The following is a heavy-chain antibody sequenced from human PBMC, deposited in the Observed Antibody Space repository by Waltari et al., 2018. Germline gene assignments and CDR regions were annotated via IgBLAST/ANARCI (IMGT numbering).Heavy chain of an antibody. CDR1: GGSFSGCY. CDR3: ARREPAPD. D-gene: IGHD2-2*01. V-gene: IGHV4-34*01. J-gene: IGHJ4*02. Sequence: QVQLQQGGAGLLKPSETLSLTCAVYGGSFSGCYWGWTRQPPGKGLELIGESNHNGRTNYNPSLKSRVTISVDTSKNQFSLKLSSVTAADPAVYYCARREPAPDWGQGTLVTVSS. CDR2: SNHNGRT.